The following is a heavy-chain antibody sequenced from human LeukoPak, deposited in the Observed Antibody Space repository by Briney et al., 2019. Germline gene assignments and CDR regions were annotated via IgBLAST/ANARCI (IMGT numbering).Heavy chain of an antibody. J-gene: IGHJ4*02. V-gene: IGHV1-2*02. CDR1: GFTFTAYH. D-gene: IGHD1-20*01. Sequence: ASVKVSCKASGFTFTAYHMHWVRQAPGQGLEWMGWINPNSGGTNYAQKFQGRVTMTRDTSISTAYMELSRLRSDDTAVYYCARDLGRYNWNYVGYWGQGTLVTVSS. CDR2: INPNSGGT. CDR3: ARDLGRYNWNYVGY.